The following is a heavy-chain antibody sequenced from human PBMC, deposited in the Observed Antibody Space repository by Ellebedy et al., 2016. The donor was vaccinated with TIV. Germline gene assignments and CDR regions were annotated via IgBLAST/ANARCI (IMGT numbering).Heavy chain of an antibody. CDR3: AMHYDILTPFDY. D-gene: IGHD3-9*01. J-gene: IGHJ4*02. CDR2: IYYSGST. Sequence: SETLSLTCTVSGGSISSYYWSWIRQPQGKGLEWIGYIYYSGSTNYNPSLKSRVTISVDTSKNQFSLKLSSVTAADTAVYYCAMHYDILTPFDYWGQGTLVTVSS. CDR1: GGSISSYY. V-gene: IGHV4-59*08.